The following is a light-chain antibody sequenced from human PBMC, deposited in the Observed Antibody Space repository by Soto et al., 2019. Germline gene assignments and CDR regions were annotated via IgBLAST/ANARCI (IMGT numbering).Light chain of an antibody. CDR1: QDLKSW. CDR3: QQHDGYPRT. V-gene: IGKV1-8*01. Sequence: AIRMTQSPSSLSASPGDRVTITCRASQDLKSWLVWYQQKSGKAPKLLIYEASTLQHGVPSRFSGSGSATEFNLTINALQPEDFGTYYCQQHDGYPRTFGQGTKVDIK. J-gene: IGKJ1*01. CDR2: EAS.